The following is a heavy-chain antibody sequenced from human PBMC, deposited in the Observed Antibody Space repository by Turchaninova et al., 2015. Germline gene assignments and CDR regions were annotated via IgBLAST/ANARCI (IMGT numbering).Heavy chain of an antibody. CDR3: ARGLTIKYFQH. V-gene: IGHV4-39*07. CDR2: IYYSGST. Sequence: QLQLQESXXXLVXXSETLSLTXPVPGGPLSRGVYYWGWIRPPPGRGLEWIGSIYYSGSTYYNPSLKSRVTISVDTSKNQFSLKLSSVTAADTAVYYCARGLTIKYFQHWGQGTLVTVSS. CDR1: GGPLSRGVYY. J-gene: IGHJ1*01.